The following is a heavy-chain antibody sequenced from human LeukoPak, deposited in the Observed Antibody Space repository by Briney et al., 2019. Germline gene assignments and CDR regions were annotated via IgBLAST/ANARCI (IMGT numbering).Heavy chain of an antibody. J-gene: IGHJ4*02. D-gene: IGHD1-26*01. CDR2: IDWDDDK. Sequence: SGPTLVSPTQTLTLTCTFSGFSLSTSGMRVSWIRQPPGKALEWLARIDWDDDKFYSTPLKTRLTISKDTSKNQVVLTMTNMDPVDTATYYCARNLVGAPGDYFDYWGQGTLVTVSS. CDR3: ARNLVGAPGDYFDY. V-gene: IGHV2-70*04. CDR1: GFSLSTSGMR.